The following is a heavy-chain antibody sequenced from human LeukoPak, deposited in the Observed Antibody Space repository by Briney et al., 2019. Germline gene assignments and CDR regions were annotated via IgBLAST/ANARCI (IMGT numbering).Heavy chain of an antibody. Sequence: SETLSLTCTVSGGSISSSSYYWGWIRQPPGKGLEWIGSIYYSGSTYYNPSLKSRVTISVDTSKNQFSLELSSVTAADTAVYYCARTAGVTTSGYYYGMDVWGQGTTVTVSS. CDR3: ARTAGVTTSGYYYGMDV. J-gene: IGHJ6*02. V-gene: IGHV4-39*07. CDR1: GGSISSSSYY. D-gene: IGHD4-17*01. CDR2: IYYSGST.